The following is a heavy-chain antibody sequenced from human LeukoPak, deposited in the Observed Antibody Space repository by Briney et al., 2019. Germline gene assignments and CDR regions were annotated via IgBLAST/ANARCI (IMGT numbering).Heavy chain of an antibody. J-gene: IGHJ4*02. CDR2: INSDGSST. V-gene: IGHV3-74*01. CDR1: GFTFSSYW. D-gene: IGHD4-11*01. Sequence: GGSLRLSCATSGFTFSSYWMHWVRHAPGKGLVWVSRINSDGSSTSYADSVKGRFTISRDNAKNSLYLQMNSLRAEDTAVYYCAREGIYYSNYSWGQGTLVTVSS. CDR3: AREGIYYSNYS.